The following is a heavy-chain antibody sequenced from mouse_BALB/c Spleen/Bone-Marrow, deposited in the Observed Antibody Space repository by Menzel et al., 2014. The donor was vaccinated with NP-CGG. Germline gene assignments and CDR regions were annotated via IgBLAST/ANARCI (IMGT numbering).Heavy chain of an antibody. CDR2: ISNLAYSI. V-gene: IGHV5-15*02. Sequence: DVHLVESGGGLVQPGGSRKLSCAASGFTFSDYGMAWVRQALGKGPEWVAFISNLAYSIYYADSVTGRFTISRENAKNTLYLEMSSLRSEDTAMYYCARGGIYYGNYLANWGQGTLVTVSA. J-gene: IGHJ3*01. D-gene: IGHD2-1*01. CDR3: ARGGIYYGNYLAN. CDR1: GFTFSDYG.